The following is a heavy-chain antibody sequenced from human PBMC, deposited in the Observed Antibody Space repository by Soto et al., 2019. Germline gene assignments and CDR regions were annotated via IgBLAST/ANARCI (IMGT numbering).Heavy chain of an antibody. V-gene: IGHV1-2*02. CDR3: AREEV. J-gene: IGHJ6*02. CDR1: GYPFTGDF. CDR2: IDPDSGGT. Sequence: SVKVSCKASGYPFTGDFLQWVRQAPGQGLEWMGWIDPDSGGTDYAQKFQGRVTMTRDTSISTAYMELSRLRVDDTAVYYCAREEVWGQGTTVTVSS.